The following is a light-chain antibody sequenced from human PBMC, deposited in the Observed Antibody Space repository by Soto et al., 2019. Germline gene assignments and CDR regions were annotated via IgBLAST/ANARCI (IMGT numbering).Light chain of an antibody. V-gene: IGLV2-14*03. CDR2: EDS. CDR3: SSYTNTTARV. Sequence: QSALTQPASVSGSPGQSITISCTGTSSDVGGYNYVSWYQQHPGTGPKLMIYEDSNRPSGVSNRFSGYKSGNTATLTISGHQAEDEADYYCSSYTNTTARVFGTGTKVTVL. J-gene: IGLJ1*01. CDR1: SSDVGGYNY.